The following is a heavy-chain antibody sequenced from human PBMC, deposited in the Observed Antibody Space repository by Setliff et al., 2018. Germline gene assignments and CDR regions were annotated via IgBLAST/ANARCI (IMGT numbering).Heavy chain of an antibody. Sequence: KPSETLSLTCIVSGGSINSYYWNWIRQPPGKGLEWIGYIYYSGSTYYNPSLKSRVTISVDTSKNQFSLKLSSVTAADTAVYYCARTTTYYYDSSGYYPLDYWGQGTLVTVSS. V-gene: IGHV4-59*08. J-gene: IGHJ4*02. CDR3: ARTTTYYYDSSGYYPLDY. D-gene: IGHD3-22*01. CDR2: IYYSGST. CDR1: GGSINSYY.